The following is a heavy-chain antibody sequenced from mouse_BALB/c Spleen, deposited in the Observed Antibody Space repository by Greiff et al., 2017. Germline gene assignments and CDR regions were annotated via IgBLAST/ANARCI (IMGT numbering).Heavy chain of an antibody. V-gene: IGHV14-3*02. CDR3: ARVLYDYDVSGFAY. Sequence: EVQLQQSGAELVKPGASVKLSCTASGFNIKDTYMHWVKQRPEQGLEWIGRIDPANGNTKYAPKFQGKATITADTSSNTAYLQLSSLTSEDTAVYYCARVLYDYDVSGFAYWGQGTLVTVSA. CDR2: IDPANGNT. J-gene: IGHJ3*01. D-gene: IGHD2-4*01. CDR1: GFNIKDTY.